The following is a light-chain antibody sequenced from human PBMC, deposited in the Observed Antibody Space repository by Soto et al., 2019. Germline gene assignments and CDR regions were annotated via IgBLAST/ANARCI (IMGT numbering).Light chain of an antibody. J-gene: IGKJ3*01. V-gene: IGKV3-11*01. CDR2: DAS. CDR1: QSVSSS. CDR3: QQRSHWPPEVT. Sequence: EIVLTQSPDTLSLSPGERATLSCRASQSVSSSLAWYQQKPGQAPRLLIYDASNRATGIPARFSGSGSGTDFTLTISSLEPEDFAVYYWQQRSHWPPEVTFGPGTKVDIK.